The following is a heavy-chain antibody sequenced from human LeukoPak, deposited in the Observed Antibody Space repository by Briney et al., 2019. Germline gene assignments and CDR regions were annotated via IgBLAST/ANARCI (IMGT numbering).Heavy chain of an antibody. CDR1: GFTFSSYE. J-gene: IGHJ4*02. CDR2: ISSSGNTV. D-gene: IGHD2-15*01. Sequence: GGSLRLSCAASGFTFSSYEMNWVRQAPGKGLEWVSYISSSGNTVYYADSVKGRFTISRDNAKNSLYLQMNSLRAEDTAVYYCARGDIVVVVAAPIGGFDYWGQGTLVTVSS. V-gene: IGHV3-48*03. CDR3: ARGDIVVVVAAPIGGFDY.